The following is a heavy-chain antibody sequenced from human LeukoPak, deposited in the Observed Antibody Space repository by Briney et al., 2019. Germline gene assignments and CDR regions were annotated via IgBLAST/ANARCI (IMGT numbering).Heavy chain of an antibody. CDR1: GGSISSSSYY. V-gene: IGHV4-39*01. Sequence: KSSETLSLTCTVSGGSISSSSYYWGWIRQPPGKGLEWIGSIYYSGSTYYNPSLKSRVTISVDTSKNQFSLKLSSVTAADTAVYYCARSKSVGTIDYWGQGTLVTVSS. CDR3: ARSKSVGTIDY. J-gene: IGHJ4*02. CDR2: IYYSGST. D-gene: IGHD1-1*01.